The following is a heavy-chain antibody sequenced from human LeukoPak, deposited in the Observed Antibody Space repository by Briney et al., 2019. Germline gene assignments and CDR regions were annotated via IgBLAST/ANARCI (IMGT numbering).Heavy chain of an antibody. V-gene: IGHV1-2*02. J-gene: IGHJ3*02. CDR1: GYTFTGYY. Sequence: ASVKVSCKASGYTFTGYYMHWVRQAPGQGLEWMGWINPNSGGTSYEQSFQGRVIMTSDTSISTAYMEVRRLTSDDTAVYYCARGTILEPFDIWGQGTMVTVSS. CDR3: ARGTILEPFDI. D-gene: IGHD3-3*01. CDR2: INPNSGGT.